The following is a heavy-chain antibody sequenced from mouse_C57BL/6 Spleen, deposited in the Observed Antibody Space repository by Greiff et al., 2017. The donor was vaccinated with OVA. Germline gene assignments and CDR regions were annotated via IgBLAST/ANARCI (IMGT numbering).Heavy chain of an antibody. V-gene: IGHV1-85*01. CDR2: IYPRDGSN. CDR1: GYTFTSYD. Sequence: VQLQQSGPELVKPGASVKLSCKASGYTFTSYDINWVKQRPGQGLEWIGMIYPRDGSNKYNEKLKGKTTFTVATISITAYMELHSRTAEDAAVYFCTRSGGSSYSDDWGQGTTLTVSS. CDR3: TRSGGSSYSDD. D-gene: IGHD1-1*01. J-gene: IGHJ2*01.